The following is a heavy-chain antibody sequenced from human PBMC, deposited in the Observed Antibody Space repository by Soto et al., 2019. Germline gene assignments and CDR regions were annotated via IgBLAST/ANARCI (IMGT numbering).Heavy chain of an antibody. CDR3: ASWVGSSWFDR. V-gene: IGHV1-46*01. D-gene: IGHD3-16*01. J-gene: IGHJ5*02. CDR2: LDPRGTFR. CDR1: GNTFTSFY. Sequence: QVQLVQSGPEVQGPAASVKISCKPSGNTFTSFYIHWVRQAPGQGLEWMGQLDPRGTFRSYAPKFQARATMTSDTSTSTVYMELSSLSSEDTVVYYCASWVGSSWFDRWAHGTLVTASS.